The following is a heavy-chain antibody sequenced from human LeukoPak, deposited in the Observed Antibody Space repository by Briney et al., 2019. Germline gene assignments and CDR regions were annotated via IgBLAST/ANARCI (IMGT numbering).Heavy chain of an antibody. Sequence: GGSLRLSCAASGFTFSSYAMIWVRQAPGKGLEWVSAISGSGGSTYYADSVKGRFTISRDNSKNTLYLQMNSLRAEDTAVYYCAKADSSGYYPLDYWGQGTLVTVSS. CDR2: ISGSGGST. CDR1: GFTFSSYA. CDR3: AKADSSGYYPLDY. J-gene: IGHJ4*02. D-gene: IGHD3-22*01. V-gene: IGHV3-23*01.